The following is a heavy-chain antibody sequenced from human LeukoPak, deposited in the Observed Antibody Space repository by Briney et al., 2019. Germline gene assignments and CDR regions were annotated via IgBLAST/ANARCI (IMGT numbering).Heavy chain of an antibody. CDR1: GFTFSSYW. J-gene: IGHJ3*02. D-gene: IGHD3-22*01. Sequence: GGSLRLSCVASGFTFSSYWMSWVRQAPGKGLEWVANIKQDGSEKYYVDSVKGRFTISRDNAKNSLYLQMNSLRAEDTAVYYCASFITMIVMQPTSNAFDIWGQGTMVTVSS. CDR2: IKQDGSEK. V-gene: IGHV3-7*01. CDR3: ASFITMIVMQPTSNAFDI.